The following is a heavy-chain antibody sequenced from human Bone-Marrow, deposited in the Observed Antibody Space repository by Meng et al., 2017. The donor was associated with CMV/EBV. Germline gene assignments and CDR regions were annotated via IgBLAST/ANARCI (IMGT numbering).Heavy chain of an antibody. J-gene: IGHJ6*02. CDR1: GFTFSSYG. CDR2: INWNGGST. V-gene: IGHV3-20*04. Sequence: GESLKISCAASGFTFSSYGMSWVRQAPGKGLEWVSGINWNGGSTGYADSVKGRFTISRDNAKNSLYLQMNSLRAEDTALYYCARDRIGLVYGMDVWGQGTTVTVSS. D-gene: IGHD2-21*01. CDR3: ARDRIGLVYGMDV.